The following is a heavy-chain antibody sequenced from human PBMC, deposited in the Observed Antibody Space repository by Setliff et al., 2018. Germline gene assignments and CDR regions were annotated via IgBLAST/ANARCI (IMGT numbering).Heavy chain of an antibody. CDR2: INTGGGSA. CDR3: ARAGDAATNRKGVFEF. CDR1: GYTFTSYY. D-gene: IGHD4-17*01. V-gene: IGHV1-46*01. J-gene: IGHJ4*02. Sequence: ASVKVSCKASGYTFTSYYMYWVRQAPGQGFEWMGTINTGGGSASIVDQFQGRVTMTRDTSTSTIYMELASLRSEDTAVYYCARAGDAATNRKGVFEFWGQGTLVTVSS.